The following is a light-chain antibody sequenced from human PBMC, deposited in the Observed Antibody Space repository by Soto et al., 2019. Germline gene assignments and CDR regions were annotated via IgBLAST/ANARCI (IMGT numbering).Light chain of an antibody. Sequence: EIVLTQSPATLSLSPGESATLSCSAIQSVSNFLAWYQQKPGQAPRLLIYDASNRATGIPDRLSGSGSETEFTLTISSREHEDFAVYYCQQRNNWPVTIGVGTTVEIK. V-gene: IGKV3-11*01. J-gene: IGKJ4*01. CDR3: QQRNNWPVT. CDR2: DAS. CDR1: QSVSNF.